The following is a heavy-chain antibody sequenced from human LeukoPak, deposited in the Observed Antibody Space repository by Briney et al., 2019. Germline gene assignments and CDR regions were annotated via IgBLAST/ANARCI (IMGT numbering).Heavy chain of an antibody. CDR3: ARGRLPYYYGSGSYYNEGVPGDY. CDR1: GYTLTSYY. Sequence: ASVKVSCKASGYTLTSYYMHWVRQAPGQGLEWMGIINPSGGSTSYAQKFQGRVTMTRDTSTSTAYMELNSLRSEDTAVYYCARGRLPYYYGSGSYYNEGVPGDYWGQGTLVTVSS. J-gene: IGHJ4*02. CDR2: INPSGGST. V-gene: IGHV1-46*01. D-gene: IGHD3-10*01.